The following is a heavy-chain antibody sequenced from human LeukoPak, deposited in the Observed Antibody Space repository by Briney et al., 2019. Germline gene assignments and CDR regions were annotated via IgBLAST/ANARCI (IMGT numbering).Heavy chain of an antibody. V-gene: IGHV3-21*04. CDR1: EFTFSTYS. CDR2: ISSGSTYI. J-gene: IGHJ6*03. Sequence: GGSLRLSCAASEFTFSTYSMNWVRQAPGKGLEWVSSISSGSTYIYYADSVKGRFTISRDNAKNSLFLQMNSLRAEDTAVYYCARVLRYCSGGNCYSGGLGYMDVWGKGTTVTISS. D-gene: IGHD2-15*01. CDR3: ARVLRYCSGGNCYSGGLGYMDV.